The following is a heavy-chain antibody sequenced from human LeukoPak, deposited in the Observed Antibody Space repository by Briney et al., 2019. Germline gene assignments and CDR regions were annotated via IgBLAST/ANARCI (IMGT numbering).Heavy chain of an antibody. Sequence: SETLSLTCSVSGGSVSSHNYYWSWTRQPPGKGLEWIGFISYTGTTNYNPSLQSRLTMSVDTSKNQFSLKLSSVTAADTAVYYCAREDARSVPTAISPLDYWGQGTLVTVSS. V-gene: IGHV4-61*01. CDR3: AREDARSVPTAISPLDY. D-gene: IGHD2-2*01. CDR1: GGSVSSHNYY. J-gene: IGHJ4*02. CDR2: ISYTGTT.